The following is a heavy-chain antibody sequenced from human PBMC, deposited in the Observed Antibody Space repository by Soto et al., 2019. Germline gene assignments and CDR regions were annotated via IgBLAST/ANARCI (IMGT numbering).Heavy chain of an antibody. CDR3: ARGAAAGVDYGMDL. Sequence: QVRLRESGPRLVKPSETLSLTCTFSGGSISTYYWSWIRQPAGKGLEWNGRVYTSGGTNYNPSLKSRVTMSRDTSKKQFFLSLSSVTAADTAVYYCARGAAAGVDYGMDLWGQGTTVTVSS. V-gene: IGHV4-4*07. CDR2: VYTSGGT. CDR1: GGSISTYY. J-gene: IGHJ6*02. D-gene: IGHD6-13*01.